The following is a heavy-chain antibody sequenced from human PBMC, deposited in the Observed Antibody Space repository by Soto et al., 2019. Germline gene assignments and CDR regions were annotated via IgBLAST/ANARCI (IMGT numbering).Heavy chain of an antibody. CDR2: IIPIFGTA. CDR3: ARGTDSSSWSYYYYGMDV. Sequence: ASVKVSRKASGGTFSSYAISWVRQAPGQGLEWMGGIIPIFGTANYAQKFQGRVTITADESTSTAYMELSSLRSEDTAVYYCARGTDSSSWSYYYYGMDVWGQGTTVTVSS. D-gene: IGHD6-13*01. V-gene: IGHV1-69*13. CDR1: GGTFSSYA. J-gene: IGHJ6*02.